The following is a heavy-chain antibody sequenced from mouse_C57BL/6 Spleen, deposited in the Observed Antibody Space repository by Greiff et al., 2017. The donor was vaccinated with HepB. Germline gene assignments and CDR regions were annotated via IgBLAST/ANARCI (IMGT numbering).Heavy chain of an antibody. V-gene: IGHV1-72*01. D-gene: IGHD1-1*01. CDR1: GYTFTSYW. CDR2: IDPNSGGN. J-gene: IGHJ1*03. CDR3: ARSGITTVVAADWYFDV. Sequence: QVQLQQPGAELVKPGASVKLSCKASGYTFTSYWMHWVKQRPGRGLEWIGRIDPNSGGNKYNEKFKSKARLTVDKHSSTAYMQLSSLTSEDSAVYYCARSGITTVVAADWYFDVWGTGTTVTVSS.